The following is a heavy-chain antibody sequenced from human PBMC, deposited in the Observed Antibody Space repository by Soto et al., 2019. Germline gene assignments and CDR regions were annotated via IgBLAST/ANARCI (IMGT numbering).Heavy chain of an antibody. V-gene: IGHV3-30*18. J-gene: IGHJ4*02. CDR3: AKDGHIVVVTAINDFDY. D-gene: IGHD2-21*02. Sequence: GGSLRLSCAAFGFTFSSYGMHWVRQAPGKGLEWVAVISYDGSNKYYADSVKGRFTISRDNSKNTLYLQMNSLRAEDTAVYYCAKDGHIVVVTAINDFDYWGQGTLVTVSS. CDR2: ISYDGSNK. CDR1: GFTFSSYG.